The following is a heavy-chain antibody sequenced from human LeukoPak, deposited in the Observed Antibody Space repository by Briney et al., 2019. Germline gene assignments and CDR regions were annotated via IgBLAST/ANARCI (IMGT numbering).Heavy chain of an antibody. CDR2: INHSGST. V-gene: IGHV4-34*01. D-gene: IGHD6-13*01. Sequence: SETLSLTCAVYGGSFSGYYWSWIRQPPGKGLEWIWEINHSGSTNYNPSLKSRVTISVDTSKNQFSLKLSSVTAADTAVYYCARAPSIAAAIDYWGQGTLVTVSS. CDR1: GGSFSGYY. CDR3: ARAPSIAAAIDY. J-gene: IGHJ4*02.